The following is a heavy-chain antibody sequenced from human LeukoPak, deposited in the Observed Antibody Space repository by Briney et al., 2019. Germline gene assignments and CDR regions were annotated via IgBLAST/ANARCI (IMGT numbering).Heavy chain of an antibody. D-gene: IGHD5-18*01. J-gene: IGHJ5*02. Sequence: ASVKVSCKASGYTFTGYFMHWVRQAPGRGLEWMGWINPNNGATNYAQNFQGRVTMTRETSINTGYMELSSLRSDDTAVYYCARDGDIQLGCWFDPWGQGTLVTVSS. V-gene: IGHV1-2*02. CDR2: INPNNGAT. CDR3: ARDGDIQLGCWFDP. CDR1: GYTFTGYF.